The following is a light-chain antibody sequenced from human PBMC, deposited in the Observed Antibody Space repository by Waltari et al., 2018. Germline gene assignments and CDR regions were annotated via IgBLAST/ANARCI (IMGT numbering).Light chain of an antibody. CDR1: QSVLYTSNNKNY. V-gene: IGKV4-1*01. CDR3: QQYYTTPRP. CDR2: WAS. J-gene: IGKJ1*01. Sequence: DIVMTQSPDSLAVSLGERATIHCKSSQSVLYTSNNKNYLAWYQQKQGQPPKLLIYWASTRSCGVPYRFRGRESGTDFTFTFSSLQAEDVAVYYCQQYYTTPRPFGQGTKVEIK.